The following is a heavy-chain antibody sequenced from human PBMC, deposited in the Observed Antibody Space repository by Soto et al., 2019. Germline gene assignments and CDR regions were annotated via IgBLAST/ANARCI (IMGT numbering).Heavy chain of an antibody. CDR2: IIPIYDTT. CDR3: ARARAESERSYHFWSGSFDY. D-gene: IGHD3-3*01. J-gene: IGHJ4*02. Sequence: ASVKVSCKASGGTLSSFAISWVRQAPGQGLEWMGGIIPIYDTTNYAQTFQGRVTITADESTNTAFMELSSLRSVDTAVYYCARARAESERSYHFWSGSFDYWGPGPLLTV. CDR1: GGTLSSFA. V-gene: IGHV1-69*13.